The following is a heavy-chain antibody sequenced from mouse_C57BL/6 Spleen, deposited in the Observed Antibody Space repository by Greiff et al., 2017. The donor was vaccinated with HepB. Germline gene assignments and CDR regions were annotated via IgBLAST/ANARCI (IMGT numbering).Heavy chain of an antibody. J-gene: IGHJ4*01. D-gene: IGHD2-4*01. CDR2: INYDGSST. Sequence: EVMLVESEGGLVQPGSSMKLSCTASGFTFSDYYMAWVRQVPEKGLEWVANINYDGSSTYYLDSLKSRFIISRDNAKNILYLQMSSLKSEDTATYYCARHYDYLYYAMDYWGQGTSVTVSS. CDR3: ARHYDYLYYAMDY. V-gene: IGHV5-16*01. CDR1: GFTFSDYY.